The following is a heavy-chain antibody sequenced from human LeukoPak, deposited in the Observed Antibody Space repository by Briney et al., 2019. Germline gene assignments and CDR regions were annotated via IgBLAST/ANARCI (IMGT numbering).Heavy chain of an antibody. Sequence: GGSLRLSCAASGFTVSSNYMSWVRQAPGKGLEWVSVIYSGGSTYYADSVKGRFTISRDNSKNTLYLQMNSLRAEDTAVYYCARDSPRTGRYFDWLLFDYWGQGTLVTVSS. V-gene: IGHV3-66*01. CDR2: IYSGGST. J-gene: IGHJ4*02. D-gene: IGHD3-9*01. CDR3: ARDSPRTGRYFDWLLFDY. CDR1: GFTVSSNY.